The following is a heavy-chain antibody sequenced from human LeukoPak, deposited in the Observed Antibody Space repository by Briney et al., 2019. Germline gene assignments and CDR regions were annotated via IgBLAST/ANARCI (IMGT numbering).Heavy chain of an antibody. CDR2: ISYDGSNK. CDR1: GFTFSSYA. V-gene: IGHV3-30*04. CDR3: ARDGVYGLLSRFDY. D-gene: IGHD3-3*01. Sequence: GGSLRLSRVASGFTFSSYAMHWVRQAPGKGLEWVAVISYDGSNKYYADSVKRRFTITRDNSKNTLYLQMNSLRAEDTAVYYCARDGVYGLLSRFDYWGQGTLVTVSS. J-gene: IGHJ4*02.